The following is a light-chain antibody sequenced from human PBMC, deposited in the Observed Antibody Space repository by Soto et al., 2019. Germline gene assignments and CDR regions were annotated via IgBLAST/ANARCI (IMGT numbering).Light chain of an antibody. J-gene: IGLJ3*02. CDR3: SSYAGGNNLV. Sequence: QPVPTQPPSASGSPGQSVTISCTGTSSDIGAYNYVSWYQQHPGKVPRLMIYEVTKRPSGVPDRFSGSQSGNTASLTVSGLQAEDEADYYCSSYAGGNNLVFGGGTKLTVL. V-gene: IGLV2-8*01. CDR1: SSDIGAYNY. CDR2: EVT.